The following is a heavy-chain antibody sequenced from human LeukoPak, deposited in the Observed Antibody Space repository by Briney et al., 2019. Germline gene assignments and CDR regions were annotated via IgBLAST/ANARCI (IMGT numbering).Heavy chain of an antibody. CDR3: AKELPGGSYGMDV. D-gene: IGHD3-16*01. J-gene: IGHJ6*02. Sequence: GGSLRLSCAASGFTFSSYSMNWVRQPPGKGLEWVASISISGSYIYYADSVKGRFTISRDNSKNTLYPQMNSLRAEDTAVYYCAKELPGGSYGMDVWGQGTTVTVSS. CDR2: ISISGSYI. CDR1: GFTFSSYS. V-gene: IGHV3-21*01.